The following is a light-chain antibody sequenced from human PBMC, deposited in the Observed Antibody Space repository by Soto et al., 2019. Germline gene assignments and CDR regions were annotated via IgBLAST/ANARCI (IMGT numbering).Light chain of an antibody. CDR2: GAS. CDR3: QQYNNWPPTWT. V-gene: IGKV3-15*01. J-gene: IGKJ1*01. CDR1: QSVSSN. Sequence: EIVMTQSPATLSVSPGERATLSCRARQSVSSNLAWYQQKPGQAPRLLIYGASTRATAIPARFSGSGSGTEFTLTISSLQSEDFAVYYCQQYNNWPPTWTFGQGTKVEIK.